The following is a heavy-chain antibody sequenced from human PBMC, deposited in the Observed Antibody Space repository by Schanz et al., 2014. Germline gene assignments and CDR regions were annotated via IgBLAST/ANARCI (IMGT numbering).Heavy chain of an antibody. D-gene: IGHD5-12*01. CDR1: GYTFTSHG. Sequence: QVQLVQSGAEVKKPGASVKVSCKASGYTFTSHGISWVRQAPGQGLEWMGRIIPILGIANYAQNFQGRVTITADKSTSTAYMELTSLRSEDTAVYYCARDFSAYVGNYFDYWGQGTLVTVSS. CDR3: ARDFSAYVGNYFDY. CDR2: IIPILGIA. V-gene: IGHV1-69*04. J-gene: IGHJ4*02.